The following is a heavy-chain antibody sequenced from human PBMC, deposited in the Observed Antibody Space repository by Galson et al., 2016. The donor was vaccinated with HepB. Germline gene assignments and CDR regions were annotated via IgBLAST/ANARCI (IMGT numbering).Heavy chain of an antibody. CDR1: GFTFSSYS. D-gene: IGHD2-2*01. V-gene: IGHV3-48*02. CDR2: ISSSSSTT. Sequence: SLRLSCAVSGFTFSSYSMNWVRQTPGTGLEWVSYISSSSSTTYYADSVEGLFTISRDNANNSLYLQMNSLRDEDTAVYYCARDPGYCTGTSCQKDYWGQGTLVTVSS. J-gene: IGHJ4*02. CDR3: ARDPGYCTGTSCQKDY.